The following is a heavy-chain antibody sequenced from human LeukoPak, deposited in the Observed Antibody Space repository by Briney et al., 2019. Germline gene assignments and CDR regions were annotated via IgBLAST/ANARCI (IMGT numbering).Heavy chain of an antibody. CDR1: GFTFSNYA. D-gene: IGHD2-2*01. CDR3: AKDGSFHIVVVPAAFFDY. J-gene: IGHJ4*02. Sequence: GGSLRLSCAASGFTFSNYAMHWVRQAPGKGLEWVSAISGSGGSTYYADSVKGRFTISRDNSKNTLYLQMNSLRAEDTAVYYCAKDGSFHIVVVPAAFFDYWGQGTLVTVSS. CDR2: ISGSGGST. V-gene: IGHV3-23*01.